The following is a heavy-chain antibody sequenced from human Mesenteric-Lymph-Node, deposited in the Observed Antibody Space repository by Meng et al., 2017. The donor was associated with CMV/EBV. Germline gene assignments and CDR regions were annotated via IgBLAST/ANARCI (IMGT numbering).Heavy chain of an antibody. J-gene: IGHJ4*02. CDR2: INHSENT. CDR1: GGSFSGYY. D-gene: IGHD3-3*01. Sequence: LSLTCAVYGGSFSGYYWSWIRQPPGKGLEWIGEINHSENTKYNPSLKSRVIISVDTSKKQFSLKMSSVAAADTAVYYCAVIEEWLTHWGQGTLVTVSS. V-gene: IGHV4-34*01. CDR3: AVIEEWLTH.